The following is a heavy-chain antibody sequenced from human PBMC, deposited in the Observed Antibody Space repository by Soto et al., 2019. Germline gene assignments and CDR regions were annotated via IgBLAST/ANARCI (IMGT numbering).Heavy chain of an antibody. J-gene: IGHJ4*02. CDR1: GFTFSSYG. D-gene: IGHD2-15*01. CDR2: ISYDGSNK. V-gene: IGHV3-30*03. CDR3: ASSHWQGVVVVAAASIDY. Sequence: PGGSLRLSCAASGFTFSSYGMHWVRQAPGKGLEWVAVISYDGSNKYYADSVKGRFTISRDNSKNTLYLQMNSLRAEDTAVYYCASSHWQGVVVVAAASIDYWGQGTLVTVSS.